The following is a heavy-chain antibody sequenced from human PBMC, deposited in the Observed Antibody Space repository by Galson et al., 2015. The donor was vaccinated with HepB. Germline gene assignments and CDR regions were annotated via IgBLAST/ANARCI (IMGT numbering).Heavy chain of an antibody. CDR1: GFTFSSYS. CDR2: ISSSSSYI. Sequence: SLRLSCAASGFTFSSYSMNWVRQAPGKGLEWVSSISSSSSYIYYADSVKGRFTISRDNAKNSLYLQMNSLRAEDTAVYYCARGGDSSGFGSYFDYWGQGTLVTVSS. CDR3: ARGGDSSGFGSYFDY. D-gene: IGHD3-22*01. V-gene: IGHV3-21*01. J-gene: IGHJ4*02.